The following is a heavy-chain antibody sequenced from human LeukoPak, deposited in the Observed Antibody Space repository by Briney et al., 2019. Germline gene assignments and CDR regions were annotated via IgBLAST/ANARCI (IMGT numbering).Heavy chain of an antibody. Sequence: KPSETLSLTCTVSGGSISSYYWSWIRQPPGKGLEWIGYIYYSGSTNYNPSLKSRVTISVDTSKNQFSLKLSSVTAADTAVYYCARAMGPGRIVVVPAAISGGGYYYYMDVWGKGTTVTVSS. CDR2: IYYSGST. CDR3: ARAMGPGRIVVVPAAISGGGYYYYMDV. J-gene: IGHJ6*03. CDR1: GGSISSYY. V-gene: IGHV4-59*08. D-gene: IGHD2-2*02.